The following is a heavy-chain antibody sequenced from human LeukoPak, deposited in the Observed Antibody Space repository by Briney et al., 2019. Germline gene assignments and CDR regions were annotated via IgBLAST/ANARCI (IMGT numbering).Heavy chain of an antibody. D-gene: IGHD2-2*01. CDR2: IIPIFGTA. J-gene: IGHJ3*02. V-gene: IGHV1-69*05. CDR1: GGTFSSYA. Sequence: SVKVSCKASGGTFSSYAISWVRQAPGQGLEWMGGIIPIFGTANDAQKFQGRVTITTDESTSTAYMELSSLRSEDTAVYYCARDGGYCSSTSCYDDAFDIWGQGTMVTVSS. CDR3: ARDGGYCSSTSCYDDAFDI.